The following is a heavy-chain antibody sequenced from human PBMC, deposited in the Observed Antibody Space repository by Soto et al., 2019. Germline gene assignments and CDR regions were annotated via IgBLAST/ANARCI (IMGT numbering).Heavy chain of an antibody. CDR3: TQGGFVVWFGEFYH. Sequence: PGGSLRLSCAASGFTFSNAWMNWVRQAPGKGLEWVGRIKSKTDGGTTDYAAPVKGRFTISRDDSKNTLYLQMNSLKTEDTAVYYCTQGGFVVWFGEFYHWGQGTLVTVSS. V-gene: IGHV3-15*07. CDR1: GFTFSNAW. CDR2: IKSKTDGGTT. D-gene: IGHD3-10*01. J-gene: IGHJ5*02.